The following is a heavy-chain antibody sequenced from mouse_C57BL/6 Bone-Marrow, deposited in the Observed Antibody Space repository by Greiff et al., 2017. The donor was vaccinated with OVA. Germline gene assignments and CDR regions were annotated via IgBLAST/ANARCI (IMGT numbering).Heavy chain of an antibody. V-gene: IGHV1-76*01. Sequence: QVQLQQSGAELVRLGASVKLSCKASGYTFTDHYINWVKQRPGQGLEWIARIYPGSGNTYYNEKFKGKATLTAEKSSSTAYMQLSSLTSEDSAVYFCAREGFDSNEDFDYWGQGTTLTVSS. D-gene: IGHD2-5*01. CDR2: IYPGSGNT. CDR3: AREGFDSNEDFDY. J-gene: IGHJ2*01. CDR1: GYTFTDHY.